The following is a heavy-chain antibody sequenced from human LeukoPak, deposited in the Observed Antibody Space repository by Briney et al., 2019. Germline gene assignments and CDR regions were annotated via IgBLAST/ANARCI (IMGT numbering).Heavy chain of an antibody. V-gene: IGHV3-74*03. D-gene: IGHD6-19*01. Sequence: GGSLRLSCAASGFTFSSYWMHWVRQAPGKGLVWVSRINSDGYSITYADSVKGRFTISRDNAKNTLYLQMNSLIAEDTAVYFCARAGYSSGFDSWGQGTLVTVSS. CDR3: ARAGYSSGFDS. CDR1: GFTFSSYW. CDR2: INSDGYSI. J-gene: IGHJ5*01.